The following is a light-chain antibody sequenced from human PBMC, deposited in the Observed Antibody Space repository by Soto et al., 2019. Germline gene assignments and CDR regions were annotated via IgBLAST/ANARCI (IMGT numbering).Light chain of an antibody. CDR2: DVS. Sequence: QSALTQPASVSGSPGQSITISCTGTSSDVGGYNYVSWYQQHPGKAPKLMIYDVSNRPSGVSNRFSGSKSGNTASLTISGLQAEDEADYYCSSYTSSSNSXVFGTGTKVTVL. CDR1: SSDVGGYNY. V-gene: IGLV2-14*01. J-gene: IGLJ1*01. CDR3: SSYTSSSNSXV.